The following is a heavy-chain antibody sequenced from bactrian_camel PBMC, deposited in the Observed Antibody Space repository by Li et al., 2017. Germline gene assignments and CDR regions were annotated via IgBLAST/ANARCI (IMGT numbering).Heavy chain of an antibody. CDR2: IHSGVGRT. J-gene: IGHJ6*01. V-gene: IGHV3S1*01. Sequence: QVQLVESGGGSVQAGGSLRLSCASSGYTYTIDCMGWVRQAPGKGLEWVSTIHSGVGRTDYAGSVKGRFTISRDNAKNALYLQMNSLNTEDTAVYYCAADCSGWAYNEYDGPDDFHYWGQGTQVTVS. D-gene: IGHD4*01. CDR3: AADCSGWAYNEYDGPDDFHY. CDR1: GYTYTIDC.